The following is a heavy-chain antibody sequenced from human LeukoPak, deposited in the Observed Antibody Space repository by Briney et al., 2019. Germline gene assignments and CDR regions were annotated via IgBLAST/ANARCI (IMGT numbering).Heavy chain of an antibody. CDR3: ARGRPYYDFWSGYEPFDY. J-gene: IGHJ4*02. Sequence: PSETLSLTCAVYGGSFSGYYWSWIRQPPGKGLEWIGEINHSGSTNYNPSLKSRVTISVDTSKNQFSLKLSSVTAADTAVYYCARGRPYYDFWSGYEPFDYWGQRTLVTVSS. D-gene: IGHD3-3*01. CDR2: INHSGST. V-gene: IGHV4-34*01. CDR1: GGSFSGYY.